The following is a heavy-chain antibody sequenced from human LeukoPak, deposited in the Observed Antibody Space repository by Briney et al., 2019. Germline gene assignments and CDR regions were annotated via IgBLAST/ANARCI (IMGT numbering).Heavy chain of an antibody. CDR3: ATEYSSSQGLDY. D-gene: IGHD6-6*01. CDR2: INHSGST. V-gene: IGHV4-34*01. Sequence: PSETLSLTCAVHGGSFSGYYWSWIRQPPGKGLEWIGEINHSGSTNYNPSLKSRVTISVDTSKNQFSLKLSSVTAADTAVYYCATEYSSSQGLDYWGQGTLVTVSS. CDR1: GGSFSGYY. J-gene: IGHJ4*02.